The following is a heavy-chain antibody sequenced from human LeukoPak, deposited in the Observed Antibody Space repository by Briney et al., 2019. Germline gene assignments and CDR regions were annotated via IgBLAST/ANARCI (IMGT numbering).Heavy chain of an antibody. Sequence: SETLSLTCTVSGGSISSYYWSWIRQPPGKGLEWIGEINHSGSTNYNPSLKSRVTISVDTSKNQFSLKLSSVTAADTAVYYCARGRQHYYYYGMDVWGQGTTVTVSS. CDR2: INHSGST. CDR3: ARGRQHYYYYGMDV. J-gene: IGHJ6*02. V-gene: IGHV4-34*01. CDR1: GGSISSYY.